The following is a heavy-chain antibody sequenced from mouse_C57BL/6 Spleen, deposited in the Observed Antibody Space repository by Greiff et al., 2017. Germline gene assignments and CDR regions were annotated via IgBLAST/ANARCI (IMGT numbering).Heavy chain of an antibody. CDR2: ISNGGGST. J-gene: IGHJ4*01. CDR1: GFTFSDYY. D-gene: IGHD2-5*01. V-gene: IGHV5-12*01. CDR3: ARLYYSNYERGYYAMDY. Sequence: EVKLVESGGGLVQPGGSLKLSCAASGFTFSDYYMYWVRQTPEKRLEWVAYISNGGGSTYYPDTVKGRFTISRDNAKNTLYLQMSRLKSEDTAMYYCARLYYSNYERGYYAMDYWGQGTSVTVSS.